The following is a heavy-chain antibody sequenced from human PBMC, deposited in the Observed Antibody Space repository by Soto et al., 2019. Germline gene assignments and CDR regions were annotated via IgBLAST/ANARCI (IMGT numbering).Heavy chain of an antibody. Sequence: ASVKVSCKASGGTFSSYAISWVRQAPGQGLEWMGGIIPIFGTANYAQKFQGRVTITAYESTSTAYMELSSLRSEDTAVYCCAMGYCSITSCLYYYSYMDVWGKGTTVTVSS. V-gene: IGHV1-69*13. D-gene: IGHD2-2*01. CDR3: AMGYCSITSCLYYYSYMDV. CDR1: GGTFSSYA. CDR2: IIPIFGTA. J-gene: IGHJ6*03.